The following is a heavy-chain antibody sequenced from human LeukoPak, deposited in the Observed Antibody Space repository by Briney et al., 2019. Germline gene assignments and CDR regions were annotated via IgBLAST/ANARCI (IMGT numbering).Heavy chain of an antibody. CDR1: GFTFSSYE. D-gene: IGHD2-15*01. V-gene: IGHV3-48*01. CDR3: ARGDCSGGSCYLSLTTIDY. CDR2: ISSSSSTI. Sequence: PGGSLRLSCTAPGFTFSSYEMNWVRQAPGKGLEWVSYISSSSSTIYYADSVKGRFTISRDNAKNSLYLQMNSLRAEDTAVYYCARGDCSGGSCYLSLTTIDYWGQGTLVTVSS. J-gene: IGHJ4*02.